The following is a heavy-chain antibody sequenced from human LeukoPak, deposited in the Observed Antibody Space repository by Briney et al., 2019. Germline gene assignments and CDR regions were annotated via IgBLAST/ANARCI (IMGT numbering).Heavy chain of an antibody. CDR2: ISYDGSNK. J-gene: IGHJ4*02. CDR3: ARDLIVSSSDISSGYDY. CDR1: GFTFSSYA. D-gene: IGHD5-12*01. Sequence: PGGSLRLSCAASGFTFSSYAMHWVRQAPGKGLEWVAVISYDGSNKYYADSVKGRFTISRDNSKNTLYLQMNSLRAEDTAVYYCARDLIVSSSDISSGYDYWGQGTLVTVSS. V-gene: IGHV3-30-3*01.